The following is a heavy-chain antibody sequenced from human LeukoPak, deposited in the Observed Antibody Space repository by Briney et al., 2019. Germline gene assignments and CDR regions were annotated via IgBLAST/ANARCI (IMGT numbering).Heavy chain of an antibody. CDR3: ARDAGGSSWYAPHY. J-gene: IGHJ4*02. CDR2: IYYSGST. V-gene: IGHV4-59*01. Sequence: SETLSLTCTVSGGSISSYYWSWIRQPPGKGLEWIGYIYYSGSTNYNPSLKSRVTISVDTSKNQFSLKLSSVTAADTAVYYCARDAGGSSWYAPHYWGQGTLVTVSS. D-gene: IGHD6-13*01. CDR1: GGSISSYY.